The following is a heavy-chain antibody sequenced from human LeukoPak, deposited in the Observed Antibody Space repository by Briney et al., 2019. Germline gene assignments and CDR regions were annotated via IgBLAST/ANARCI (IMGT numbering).Heavy chain of an antibody. V-gene: IGHV4-34*01. CDR3: ARVGVIVVVPAAPPQHNWFDP. Sequence: SETLSLTCAVYGGSFSGYYWSWIRQPPGKGLEWIGEINHSGSTNYNPSLKSRVTISVDTSKNQFSLKLSSVTAADTAVYYCARVGVIVVVPAAPPQHNWFDPWGQGTLVTVSS. CDR2: INHSGST. J-gene: IGHJ5*02. D-gene: IGHD2-2*01. CDR1: GGSFSGYY.